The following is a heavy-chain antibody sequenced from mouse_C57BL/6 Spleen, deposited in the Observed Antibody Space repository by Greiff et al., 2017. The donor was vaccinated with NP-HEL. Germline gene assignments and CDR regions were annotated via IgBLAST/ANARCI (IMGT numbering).Heavy chain of an antibody. V-gene: IGHV1-72*01. D-gene: IGHD2-4*01. Sequence: QVQLQQSGAELVKPGASVKLSCKASGYTFTSYWMHWVKQRPGRGLEWIGRIDPNSGGTKYNEKFKSKATLTVDKPSSTAYMQLSSLTSEDSAVYYCARQIYYDYDRHWYFDVWGTGTTVTVSS. J-gene: IGHJ1*03. CDR1: GYTFTSYW. CDR2: IDPNSGGT. CDR3: ARQIYYDYDRHWYFDV.